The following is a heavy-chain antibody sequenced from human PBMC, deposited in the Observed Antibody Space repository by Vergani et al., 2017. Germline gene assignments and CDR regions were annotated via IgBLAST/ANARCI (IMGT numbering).Heavy chain of an antibody. J-gene: IGHJ6*02. CDR3: AGAAPAREWAYYDFWSGVYYYGMDV. V-gene: IGHV1-18*01. CDR1: GYTFTSYG. Sequence: QVQLVQSGAEVKKPGSSVKVSCKASGYTFTSYGISWVRQAPGQGLEWMGWVSAYNGNTNNAQKRQGRVSLTTDTSTSTAYMELRSLRSDDTAVYYCAGAAPAREWAYYDFWSGVYYYGMDVWGQGTTVTVSS. D-gene: IGHD3-3*01. CDR2: VSAYNGNT.